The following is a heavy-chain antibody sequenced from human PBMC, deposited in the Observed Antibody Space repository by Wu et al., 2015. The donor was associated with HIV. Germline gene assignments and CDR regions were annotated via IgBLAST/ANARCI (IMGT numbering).Heavy chain of an antibody. V-gene: IGHV1-69*13. CDR1: GNTFRNHA. D-gene: IGHD3-22*01. J-gene: IGHJ4*02. CDR3: ARWSTLNYYDSTGYLN. CDR2: IIPISDTA. Sequence: QVQLVQSGAEVKKPGSSVKVSCRASGNTFRNHAITWVRQAPGQGLEWMGRIIPISDTANYAQRFQGRVTITADKPTNTAYMELSSLRSEDTAVYYCARWSTLNYYDSTGYLNWGQGTLVTVSS.